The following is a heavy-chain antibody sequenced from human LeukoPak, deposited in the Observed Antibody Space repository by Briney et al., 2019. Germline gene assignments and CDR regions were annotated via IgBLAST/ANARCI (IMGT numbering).Heavy chain of an antibody. CDR1: GDSISSGDYY. CDR3: ASPTAWYYYGSVGI. V-gene: IGHV4-61*08. J-gene: IGHJ4*02. CDR2: INHSGST. Sequence: PSETLSLTCTVSGDSISSGDYYWSWIRQPPGKGLEWIGEINHSGSTNYNPSLKSRVTISVDTSKNQFSLKLSSVTAADTAVYYCASPTAWYYYGSVGIWGQGTLVTVSS. D-gene: IGHD3-10*01.